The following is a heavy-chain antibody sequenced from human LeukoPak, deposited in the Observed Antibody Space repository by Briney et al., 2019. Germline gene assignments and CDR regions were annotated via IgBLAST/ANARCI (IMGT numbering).Heavy chain of an antibody. Sequence: LEASVKVSCKASGYTFTSYYMHWVRQAPGQGLEWMGIINPSGGSTSYAQKFQGRVTMTRDTSTSTVYMELSSLRSEDTAVYYCARDRMGWEVGGMATTFNYYYGMDVWGQGTTVTVSS. CDR1: GYTFTSYY. D-gene: IGHD5-24*01. CDR3: ARDRMGWEVGGMATTFNYYYGMDV. V-gene: IGHV1-46*01. J-gene: IGHJ6*02. CDR2: INPSGGST.